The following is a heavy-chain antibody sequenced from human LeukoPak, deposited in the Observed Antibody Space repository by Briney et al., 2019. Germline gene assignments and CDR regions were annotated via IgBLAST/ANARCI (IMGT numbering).Heavy chain of an antibody. CDR3: AKERIAAASARLGYMDV. J-gene: IGHJ6*03. V-gene: IGHV3-11*04. CDR2: ISSSGSTI. Sequence: GGSLRLSCAASGFTFSDYYMSWIRQAPGKGLEWVSYISSSGSTIYYADSVKGRFTISRDNAKNSLYLQMNSLRAEDTAVYYCAKERIAAASARLGYMDVWGKGTTVTISS. CDR1: GFTFSDYY. D-gene: IGHD6-13*01.